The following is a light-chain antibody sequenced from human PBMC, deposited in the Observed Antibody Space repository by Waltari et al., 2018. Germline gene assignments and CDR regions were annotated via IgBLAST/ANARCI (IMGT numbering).Light chain of an antibody. CDR1: QSVNNN. J-gene: IGKJ4*01. V-gene: IGKV3-15*01. CDR3: QQFNDWPLT. Sequence: EIVMTQSPATLSVSPGERATLSCRASQSVNNNLAWYQQKPGQAPRLLIYGASTRATGIPGRVSGSGSGTEFSLTVSSLQSEDFAIYYCQQFNDWPLTFGGGTRVEIK. CDR2: GAS.